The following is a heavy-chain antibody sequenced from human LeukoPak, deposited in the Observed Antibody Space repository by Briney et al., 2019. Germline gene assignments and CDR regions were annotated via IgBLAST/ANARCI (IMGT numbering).Heavy chain of an antibody. Sequence: PGGSLRLSCAASGFTFSTYGMNWVRQAPGRGLEWLSYISSTSSTIYYTDSVKGRFTISRDSAKKSLYLQMNSLRAEDTAVYYCARDSTAVGGAFGCWGQGTLVTVSS. D-gene: IGHD6-13*01. V-gene: IGHV3-48*01. CDR2: ISSTSSTI. CDR1: GFTFSTYG. CDR3: ARDSTAVGGAFGC. J-gene: IGHJ4*02.